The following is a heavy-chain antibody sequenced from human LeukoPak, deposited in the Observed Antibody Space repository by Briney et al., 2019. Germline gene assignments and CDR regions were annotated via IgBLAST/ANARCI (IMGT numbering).Heavy chain of an antibody. Sequence: SVKVSCKASGGTFSSYTISWVRQAPGQGLEWMGRITPILGIANYAQKFQGRVTITADKSTSTAYMELSSLRSEDTAVYYCARDSSFYGSGTNYWGQGTLVTVSS. CDR1: GGTFSSYT. D-gene: IGHD3-10*01. CDR3: ARDSSFYGSGTNY. J-gene: IGHJ4*02. V-gene: IGHV1-69*04. CDR2: ITPILGIA.